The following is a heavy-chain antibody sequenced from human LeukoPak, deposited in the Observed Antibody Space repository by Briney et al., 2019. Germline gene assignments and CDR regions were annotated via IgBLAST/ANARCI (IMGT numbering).Heavy chain of an antibody. CDR3: ARGDIVVVVAATPGAFDI. CDR2: IYYSGST. V-gene: IGHV4-31*03. J-gene: IGHJ3*02. Sequence: PSETLSLTCTVSGGSISSGAYYWSWIRQHPGKGLEWIGYIYYSGSTYYNPSLKSRVAISVDTSKNQFSLKLSSVTAADTALYYCARGDIVVVVAATPGAFDIWGQGTMVTVSS. D-gene: IGHD2-15*01. CDR1: GGSISSGAYY.